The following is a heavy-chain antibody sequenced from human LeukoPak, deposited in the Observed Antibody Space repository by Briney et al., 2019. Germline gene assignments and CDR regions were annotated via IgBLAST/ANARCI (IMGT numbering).Heavy chain of an antibody. CDR1: GGSISSYY. CDR2: TYYSGST. CDR3: ARAHGYNWFDP. Sequence: PSETLSLTCTVSGGSISSYYWSWIRRPPGKGLEWIGYTYYSGSTNYNPSLQSRVTISVDTSKNQFSLKLSSVTAADTAVYYCARAHGYNWFDPWGQGTLVTVSS. V-gene: IGHV4-59*01. J-gene: IGHJ5*02.